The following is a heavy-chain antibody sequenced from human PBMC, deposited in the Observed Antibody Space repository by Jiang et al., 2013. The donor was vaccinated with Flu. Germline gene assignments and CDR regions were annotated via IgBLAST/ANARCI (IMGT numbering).Heavy chain of an antibody. CDR2: INPSGGST. Sequence: SGAEVKKPGASVKVSCKASGYTLTSYHMHWVRQAPGQGLEWIGIINPSGGSTTYAQKFQGRVTMTRDTTTSTVYMELSSLRSEDTAVYYCARGGIVVVPAAILGYWGQGTLVTVSS. CDR1: GYTLTSYH. CDR3: ARGGIVVVPAAILGY. D-gene: IGHD2-2*02. V-gene: IGHV1-46*01. J-gene: IGHJ4*02.